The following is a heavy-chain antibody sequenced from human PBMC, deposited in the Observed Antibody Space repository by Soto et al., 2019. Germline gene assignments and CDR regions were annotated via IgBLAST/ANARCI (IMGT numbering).Heavy chain of an antibody. CDR3: ARDITMVRGVVRVPIAFDL. J-gene: IGHJ3*01. D-gene: IGHD3-10*01. CDR2: INPNSGGT. Sequence: VASVKVSCKASGYTFTGYYMHWVRQAPGQGLEWMGWINPNSGGTNYAQKFQGRVTMTRDTSISTAYMELSRLRSDDTAVYYCARDITMVRGVVRVPIAFDLWGQGTMVTVS. CDR1: GYTFTGYY. V-gene: IGHV1-2*02.